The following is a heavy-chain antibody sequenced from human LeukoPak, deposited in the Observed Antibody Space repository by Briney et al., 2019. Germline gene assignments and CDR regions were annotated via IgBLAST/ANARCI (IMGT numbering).Heavy chain of an antibody. Sequence: SETLSLTCTVSGGSISSYYWSWIRQPPGKGLEWIGYIYYSGSTNYNPSLKSRVTISVDTSKNQFSLKLSSVTAADTAVYYCATTNLYCANGVCHRNWFDPWGQGTRVTVSS. CDR1: GGSISSYY. V-gene: IGHV4-59*12. CDR3: ATTNLYCANGVCHRNWFDP. CDR2: IYYSGST. J-gene: IGHJ5*02. D-gene: IGHD2-8*01.